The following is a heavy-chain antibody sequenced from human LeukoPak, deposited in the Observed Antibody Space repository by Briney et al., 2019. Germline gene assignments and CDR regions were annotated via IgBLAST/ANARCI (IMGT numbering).Heavy chain of an antibody. Sequence: PSETLSLTCIVSGGSISSYYWSWIRQPAGKGLEWIGRIYTSGSTNYNPSLKSRVTMSVDTSKNQFSLKLSSVTAADTAVYYCAGGVVPAATYYYYYYMDVWGKGTTVTVSS. CDR3: AGGVVPAATYYYYYYMDV. CDR1: GGSISSYY. V-gene: IGHV4-4*07. D-gene: IGHD2-2*01. J-gene: IGHJ6*03. CDR2: IYTSGST.